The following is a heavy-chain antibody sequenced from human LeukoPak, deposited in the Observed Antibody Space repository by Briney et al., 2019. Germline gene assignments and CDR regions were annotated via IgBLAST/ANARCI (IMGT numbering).Heavy chain of an antibody. CDR1: GYNFANYG. CDR2: INPDDSET. D-gene: IGHD3-16*01. Sequence: GESLKISCTISGYNFANYGIGWVRQMPGKGLEWLGIINPDDSETRYSPPLQGRVTMSADKSVTTAYLKLTSVKAFDTAMYYCARQYNSYALGASYFDFWGQGTLVTVSS. V-gene: IGHV5-51*01. CDR3: ARQYNSYALGASYFDF. J-gene: IGHJ4*02.